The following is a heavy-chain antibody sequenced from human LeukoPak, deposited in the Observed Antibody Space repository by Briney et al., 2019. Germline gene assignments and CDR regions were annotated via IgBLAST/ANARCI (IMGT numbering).Heavy chain of an antibody. CDR2: ISYDGSNK. V-gene: IGHV3-30*04. Sequence: GRSLRLSCAASGFTFRNYPMHWVRQAPGKGLEWASVISYDGSNKYYADSVKGRFTISRDNSKNTLYLEMNSLRAEDTAVYYCTKSRISFSGQADHWGQGTLVTVSS. CDR3: TKSRISFSGQADH. D-gene: IGHD5-12*01. CDR1: GFTFRNYP. J-gene: IGHJ4*02.